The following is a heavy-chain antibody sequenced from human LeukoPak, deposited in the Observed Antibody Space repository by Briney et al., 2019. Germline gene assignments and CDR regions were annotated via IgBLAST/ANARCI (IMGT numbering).Heavy chain of an antibody. J-gene: IGHJ4*02. CDR3: AKRSAESSGYFDY. V-gene: IGHV3-23*01. D-gene: IGHD6-19*01. CDR1: GFTFSSYG. CDR2: ISSSGSTI. Sequence: GGTLRLSCAASGFTFSSYGMSWVRQAPGKGLEWVSYISSSGSTIYYADSVKGRFTISRDNSKNMLYLQMNSLRAEDTAVYYCAKRSAESSGYFDYWGQGTLVTVSS.